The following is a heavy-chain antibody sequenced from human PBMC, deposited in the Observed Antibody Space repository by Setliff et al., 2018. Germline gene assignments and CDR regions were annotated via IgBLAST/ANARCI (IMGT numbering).Heavy chain of an antibody. CDR3: AKGQGQYYDSSGYYGRVLDY. V-gene: IGHV1-46*01. CDR1: GYTFTSYY. D-gene: IGHD3-22*01. Sequence: ASVKVSCKASGYTFTSYYMHWVRQAPGQGLEWMGIINPSGGFTSYAQKFQDRVTMTRDTSTSTVYMELSSLRTEDTAVYYCAKGQGQYYDSSGYYGRVLDYWGQGTLVTVSS. CDR2: INPSGGFT. J-gene: IGHJ4*02.